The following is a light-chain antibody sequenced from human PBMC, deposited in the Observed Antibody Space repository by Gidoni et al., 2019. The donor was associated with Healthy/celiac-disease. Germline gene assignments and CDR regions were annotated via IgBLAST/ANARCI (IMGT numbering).Light chain of an antibody. Sequence: IQMTPRPSSLSASVGDSVTITCRASQSISSYLNWYQQKPGKAPKLLIDAASSLQSGVPSRCSGSGSGTDFTLTIRSLQPEDFATYYCQQSYSTPRTFGQGTKLEIK. J-gene: IGKJ2*01. CDR1: QSISSY. V-gene: IGKV1-39*01. CDR2: AAS. CDR3: QQSYSTPRT.